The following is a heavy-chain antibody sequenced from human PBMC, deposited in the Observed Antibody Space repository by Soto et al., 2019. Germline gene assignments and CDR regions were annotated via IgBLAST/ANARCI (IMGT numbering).Heavy chain of an antibody. CDR3: ASSESDGYYFFDY. V-gene: IGHV3-21*01. CDR2: ITSSSTFV. CDR1: GFTFSTYA. J-gene: IGHJ4*02. D-gene: IGHD2-21*01. Sequence: GGSLRLSCTASGFTFSTYAMNWVRQAPGKGLEWVSSITSSSTFVYYADSVRGRFTISRDNAKNSLYLQMNSLRAEDTAVYYCASSESDGYYFFDYWGQGTLVTVSS.